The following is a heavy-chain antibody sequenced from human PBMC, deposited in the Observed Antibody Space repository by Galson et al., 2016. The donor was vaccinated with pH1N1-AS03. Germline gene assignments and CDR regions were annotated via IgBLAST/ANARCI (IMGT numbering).Heavy chain of an antibody. D-gene: IGHD2-2*01. CDR2: VNPSGGST. Sequence: SVKVSCKASGDRFSSHYIHWVRQAPGQGLQWMGIVNPSGGSTTYAQRFQGRVTMTRDTSTSTVTLELSSLTFEDTAVYYCAGGRFCSTTSCPRGLGYWGPGTLVTVSS. CDR1: GDRFSSHY. CDR3: AGGRFCSTTSCPRGLGY. J-gene: IGHJ4*02. V-gene: IGHV1-46*01.